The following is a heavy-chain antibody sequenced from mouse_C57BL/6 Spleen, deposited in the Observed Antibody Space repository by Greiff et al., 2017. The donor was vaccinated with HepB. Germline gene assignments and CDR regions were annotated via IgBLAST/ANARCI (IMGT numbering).Heavy chain of an antibody. J-gene: IGHJ2*01. CDR2: INPNNGGT. Sequence: EVQLQQSGPELVKPGASVKISCKASGYTFTDYYMNWVKQSHGKSLEWIGDINPNNGGTSYNQKFKGKATLTVEKSSSTAYMELRSLSSEGSAVYYCANDYYDWGQGTTLTVSS. CDR1: GYTFTDYY. V-gene: IGHV1-26*01. CDR3: ANDYYD. D-gene: IGHD1-1*01.